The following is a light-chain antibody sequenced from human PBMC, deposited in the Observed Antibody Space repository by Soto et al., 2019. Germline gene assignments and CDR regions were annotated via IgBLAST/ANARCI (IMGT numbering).Light chain of an antibody. J-gene: IGKJ4*01. CDR2: GAS. V-gene: IGKV3-15*01. Sequence: EIVMTQSPATLSVSPGERATLSCRASHSVRSSLAWYQQKPGQAPRLLIHGASTRATGIPGRFSGSGSGTEFTLIISSLQSEDFAVYYCQQRSHGLTFGGGTKVDIK. CDR1: HSVRSS. CDR3: QQRSHGLT.